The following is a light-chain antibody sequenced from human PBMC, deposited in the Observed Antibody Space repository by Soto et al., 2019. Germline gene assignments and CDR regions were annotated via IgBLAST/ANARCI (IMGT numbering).Light chain of an antibody. CDR1: SSNIETND. Sequence: QSVLTQPPSASGTPGQRVTISCSGSSSNIETNDIYWHQQLPGAAPKLLIYSNDKRPSGVPDRFSASKSGKSASLAISGLRSEDEAEYFCATWDDSLSGVVFGGGTQLTVL. CDR3: ATWDDSLSGVV. J-gene: IGLJ2*01. CDR2: SND. V-gene: IGLV1-47*02.